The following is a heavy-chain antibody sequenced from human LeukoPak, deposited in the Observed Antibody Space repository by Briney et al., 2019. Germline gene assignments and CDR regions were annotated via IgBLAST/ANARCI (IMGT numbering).Heavy chain of an antibody. CDR3: ARVFTIFGVVDV. Sequence: SETLSLTCTVSGGSISSYYWSWIRQPPGKGLEWTGYIYYSGSTNYNPSLKSRVTISVDTSKNQFSLKLSSVTAADTAVYYCARVFTIFGVVDVWGKGTTVTVSS. D-gene: IGHD3-3*01. J-gene: IGHJ6*04. CDR1: GGSISSYY. V-gene: IGHV4-59*01. CDR2: IYYSGST.